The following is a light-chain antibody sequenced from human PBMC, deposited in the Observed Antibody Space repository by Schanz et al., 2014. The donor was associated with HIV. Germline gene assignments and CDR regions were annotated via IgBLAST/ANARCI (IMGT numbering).Light chain of an antibody. CDR3: CSYAGSFTWV. V-gene: IGLV2-23*02. CDR1: SSDVGSYNL. CDR2: EVS. J-gene: IGLJ3*02. Sequence: QSALTQPASVSGSPGQSITISCTGTSSDVGSYNLVSWFQQYPGKAPKLIIYEVSKRPSGISRRFSGSKSGNTASLTISGLQADDEADYYCCSYAGSFTWVFGGGTKVTVL.